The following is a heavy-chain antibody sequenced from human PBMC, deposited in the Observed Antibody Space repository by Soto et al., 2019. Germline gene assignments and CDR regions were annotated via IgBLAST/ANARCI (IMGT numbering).Heavy chain of an antibody. V-gene: IGHV1-2*02. J-gene: IGHJ4*02. D-gene: IGHD3-3*02. Sequence: QVQLVQSGAEVKKPGASVKVSCKASRYTFSGYYMHWVRQAPGQGLEWMGWINTLSGDTSFPQKFQGRLAMTRDTSIDTAFMEVSRLTSDDTAIYYCARSLLNVILPLGYWGQGTLVSVSS. CDR2: INTLSGDT. CDR3: ARSLLNVILPLGY. CDR1: RYTFSGYY.